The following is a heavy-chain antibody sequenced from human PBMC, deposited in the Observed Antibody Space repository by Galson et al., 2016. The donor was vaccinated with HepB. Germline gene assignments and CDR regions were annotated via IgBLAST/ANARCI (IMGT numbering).Heavy chain of an antibody. Sequence: SLRLSCAASGFTFSTYNMNWVRQAPGKGLEWVSSISNSNSYIYYTDSVKGRFTISRDNAKNSLYLQMNSLRAEDTAVYYCAGDFGYCSSISCYKGGLFYYYGMDVWGQGTTVTVSS. V-gene: IGHV3-21*01. CDR2: ISNSNSYI. J-gene: IGHJ6*02. D-gene: IGHD2-2*02. CDR1: GFTFSTYN. CDR3: AGDFGYCSSISCYKGGLFYYYGMDV.